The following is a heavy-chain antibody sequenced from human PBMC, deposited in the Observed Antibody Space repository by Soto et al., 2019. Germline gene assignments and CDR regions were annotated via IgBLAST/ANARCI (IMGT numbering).Heavy chain of an antibody. CDR1: GGTFSSYT. J-gene: IGHJ4*02. D-gene: IGHD1-26*01. Sequence: QVQLVQSGAAVKKPGSSVKVSCKASGGTFSSYTISWVRQAPGQGLEWMGRIIPILGIANYAQKFQGRVTITADKSTSTAYMELSSLRSEDTAVYYCARVGYSGSYYRDYWGQGTLVTVSS. CDR2: IIPILGIA. V-gene: IGHV1-69*02. CDR3: ARVGYSGSYYRDY.